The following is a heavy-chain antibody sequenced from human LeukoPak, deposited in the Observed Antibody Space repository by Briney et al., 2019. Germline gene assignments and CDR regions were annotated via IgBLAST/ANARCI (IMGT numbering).Heavy chain of an antibody. Sequence: SQTLSLTCAISGDSVSSNSAAWNWVRQSPERGLEWLGRTFYRSKWYNEYAVSVKCRITINPDTSKNQFSLQVNSVTPDDTAVYYCARGVERIDYWGQGTLVAVSS. J-gene: IGHJ4*02. V-gene: IGHV6-1*01. D-gene: IGHD1-1*01. CDR2: TFYRSKWYN. CDR3: ARGVERIDY. CDR1: GDSVSSNSAA.